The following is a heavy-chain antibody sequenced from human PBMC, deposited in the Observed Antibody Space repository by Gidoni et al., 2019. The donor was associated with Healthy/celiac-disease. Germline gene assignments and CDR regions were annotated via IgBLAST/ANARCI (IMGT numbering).Heavy chain of an antibody. CDR1: GFTFSSYW. Sequence: EVQLVESGGGLVQPGGSLRLSCAASGFTFSSYWMSWVRQAPGKGLEWVANIKQDGSEKYYVDSVKGRFTISRDNAKNSLYLQMNSLRAEDTAVYYCASSSHGYGVLVGYYYYYMDVWGKGTTVTVSS. V-gene: IGHV3-7*01. J-gene: IGHJ6*03. CDR3: ASSSHGYGVLVGYYYYYMDV. CDR2: IKQDGSEK. D-gene: IGHD5-18*01.